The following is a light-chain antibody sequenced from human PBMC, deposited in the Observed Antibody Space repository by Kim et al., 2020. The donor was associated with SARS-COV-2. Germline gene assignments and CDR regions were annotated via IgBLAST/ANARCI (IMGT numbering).Light chain of an antibody. J-gene: IGLJ3*02. V-gene: IGLV3-1*01. Sequence: SYELTQPPSVSVSPGQTASITSSGDKLGDKYACWHQQKPGQSPVLVIYQDSKRPSGIPERFSGSNSGNTATLTISGTQAMDEADYYCQAWDSSTAVFGGG. CDR1: KLGDKY. CDR3: QAWDSSTAV. CDR2: QDS.